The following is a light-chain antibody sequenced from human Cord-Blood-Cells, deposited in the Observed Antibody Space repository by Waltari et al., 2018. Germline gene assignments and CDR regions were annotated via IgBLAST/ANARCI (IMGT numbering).Light chain of an antibody. CDR3: CSYAGSYTYV. CDR1: SSDFGGYTY. CDR2: DVS. J-gene: IGLJ1*01. V-gene: IGLV2-11*01. Sequence: QSALTQPRSVSGSPGQSVTISCTGTSSDFGGYTYVSWYQQHPGKAPKLMIYDVSKRPSGVPDRFSGSKSGNTASLTISGLQAEDEADYYCCSYAGSYTYVFGTGTKVTVL.